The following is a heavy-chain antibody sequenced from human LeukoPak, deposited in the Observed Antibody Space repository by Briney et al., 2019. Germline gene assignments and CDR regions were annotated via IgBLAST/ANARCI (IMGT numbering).Heavy chain of an antibody. CDR3: TTGRWGTN. CDR2: IKSKSDGGTA. D-gene: IGHD1/OR15-1a*01. V-gene: IGHV3-15*01. J-gene: IGHJ4*02. CDR1: GLSFGNAW. Sequence: GGSLRLSCAASGLSFGNAWMSWIRQAPGKGLEWVGRIKSKSDGGTADYAAPVKGRFSISRDDSKNMLYLQMNSLKNEDTAVYYCTTGRWGTNWGQGTLVTVSS.